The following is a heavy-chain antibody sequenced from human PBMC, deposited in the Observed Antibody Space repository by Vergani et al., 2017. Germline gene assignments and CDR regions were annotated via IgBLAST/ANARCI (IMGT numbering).Heavy chain of an antibody. CDR1: GASVNSYY. V-gene: IGHV4-59*02. Sequence: QVKLQESGPGLVKPSETLSLTCTVSGASVNSYYWSWIRQPPGKGLEWIGSIHYSENTNYNPSLKTRVTISVDTSKNQFSLTLTSVTAADTAVYYCASDTHSGQRADRWGQGILVTV. D-gene: IGHD6-19*01. CDR3: ASDTHSGQRADR. CDR2: IHYSENT. J-gene: IGHJ5*02.